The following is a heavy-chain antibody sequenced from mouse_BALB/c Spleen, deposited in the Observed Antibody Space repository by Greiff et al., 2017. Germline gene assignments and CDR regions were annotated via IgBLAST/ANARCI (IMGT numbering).Heavy chain of an antibody. CDR3: ARETRFITTAYAMDY. CDR2: INSNGGST. CDR1: GFTFSSYG. J-gene: IGHJ4*01. D-gene: IGHD1-2*01. V-gene: IGHV5-6-3*01. Sequence: EVQRVESGGGLVQPGGSLKLSCAASGFTFSSYGMSWVRQTPDKRLELVATINSNGGSTYYPDSVKGRFTISRDNAKNTLYLQMSSLKSEDTAMYDCARETRFITTAYAMDYWGQGTSVTVSS.